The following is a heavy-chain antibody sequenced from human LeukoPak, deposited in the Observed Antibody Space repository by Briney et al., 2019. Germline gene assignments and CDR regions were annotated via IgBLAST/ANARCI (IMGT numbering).Heavy chain of an antibody. Sequence: VASVKVSCKASGYTFTSYDINWVRQATGQGLEWMGWMNPNSGNTGYAQKFQGRVTMTRNTSISTAYMELSSLRSEDTAVYYCARDVSHYYYYGMDVWGQGTTVTVSS. CDR2: MNPNSGNT. V-gene: IGHV1-8*01. J-gene: IGHJ6*02. CDR3: ARDVSHYYYYGMDV. CDR1: GYTFTSYD.